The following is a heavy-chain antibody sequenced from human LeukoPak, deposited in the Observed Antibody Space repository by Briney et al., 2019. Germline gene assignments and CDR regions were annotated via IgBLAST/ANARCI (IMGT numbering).Heavy chain of an antibody. V-gene: IGHV6-1*01. J-gene: IGHJ4*02. CDR3: ARESLYYGSGSYYKGRWEKYYFDY. CDR1: GDSVSNNSAA. Sequence: SRTLSLTFAISGDSVSNNSAAWNWLRQSPSRGLEWLGSTYYRSKWYKEYAVSVKSRITINPDKSKNQFSLQLNSVIPEDTAVYYCARESLYYGSGSYYKGRWEKYYFDYWGQGTLVTVSS. CDR2: TYYRSKWYK. D-gene: IGHD3-10*01.